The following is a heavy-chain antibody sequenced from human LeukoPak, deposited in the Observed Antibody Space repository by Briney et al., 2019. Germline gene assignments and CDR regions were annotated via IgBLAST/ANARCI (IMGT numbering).Heavy chain of an antibody. CDR3: ARGGSYLSAFDI. CDR1: GFFFNTNA. D-gene: IGHD1-26*01. J-gene: IGHJ3*02. V-gene: IGHV3-23*01. Sequence: GGSLRLSCAASGFFFNTNAMSWVRQAPGMGLEWVAAIGNSDETYYADAVKGRFTISRDTSKNTLFLQMNNLRAEDTAVYYCARGGSYLSAFDIWGQGTMVTVSS. CDR2: IGNSDET.